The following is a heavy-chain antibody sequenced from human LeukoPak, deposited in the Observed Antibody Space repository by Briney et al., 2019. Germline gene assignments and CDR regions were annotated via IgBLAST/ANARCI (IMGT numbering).Heavy chain of an antibody. D-gene: IGHD6-19*01. J-gene: IGHJ3*02. CDR1: GFTFSSHA. Sequence: GSLRLSCAASGFTFSSHAMSWVRQAPGKGLEWVSAISGSGGSTYYADSVKGRFTISRDNSKNTLYLQMNSLRAEDTAVYYCAKDRGSGWSPDAFDIWGQGTMVTVSS. CDR2: ISGSGGST. V-gene: IGHV3-23*01. CDR3: AKDRGSGWSPDAFDI.